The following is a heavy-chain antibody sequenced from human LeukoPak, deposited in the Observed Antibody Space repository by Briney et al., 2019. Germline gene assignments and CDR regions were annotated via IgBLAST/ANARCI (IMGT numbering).Heavy chain of an antibody. CDR1: GYTFTGYY. Sequence: ASVKVSCKASGYTFTGYYMHWVRQAPGQGLEWMGWINPNSGGTNYAQKFQGMVTMTRDTSISTAYMELSRLRSDDTAVYYCAREGLGGYAAVDYWGQGTLVTVSS. CDR3: AREGLGGYAAVDY. D-gene: IGHD3-16*01. J-gene: IGHJ4*02. V-gene: IGHV1-2*02. CDR2: INPNSGGT.